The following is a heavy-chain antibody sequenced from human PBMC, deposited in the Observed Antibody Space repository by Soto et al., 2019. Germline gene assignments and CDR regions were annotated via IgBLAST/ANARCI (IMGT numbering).Heavy chain of an antibody. V-gene: IGHV6-1*01. CDR2: TYYRSKWYN. D-gene: IGHD1-20*01. Sequence: SQTLSLTCAISGDSVSSNSVTWNWIRQSPSRGLEWLGRTYYRSKWYNDYALSVKSRISINPDTSQNQFSLQLNSVTPEDTAVYYCARDRVNWNYYYFYAMDVWGQGTTVTVSS. J-gene: IGHJ6*02. CDR3: ARDRVNWNYYYFYAMDV. CDR1: GDSVSSNSVT.